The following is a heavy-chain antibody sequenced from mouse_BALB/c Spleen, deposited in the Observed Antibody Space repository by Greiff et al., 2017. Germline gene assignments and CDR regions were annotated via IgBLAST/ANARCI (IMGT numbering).Heavy chain of an antibody. Sequence: EVQLQESGPELVKPGASVKISCKASGYTFTDYNMHWVKQSHGKSLEWIGYIYPYNGGTGYNQKFKSKATLTVDNSSSTAYMELRSLTSEDSAVYYCARLLRSYYFDYWGQGTTLTVSS. CDR2: IYPYNGGT. V-gene: IGHV1S29*02. D-gene: IGHD1-1*01. CDR1: GYTFTDYN. J-gene: IGHJ2*01. CDR3: ARLLRSYYFDY.